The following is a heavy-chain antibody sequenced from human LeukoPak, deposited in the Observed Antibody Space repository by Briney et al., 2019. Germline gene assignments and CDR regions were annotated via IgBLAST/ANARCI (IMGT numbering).Heavy chain of an antibody. V-gene: IGHV3-48*03. Sequence: GGSLRLSCAASGFTFSSYEMNWVRQAPGKGLEWVSYISSSGSTIYYADSVKGRFTISRDNAKNSLYLQMNSLRAEDTAVYYCARDPSIAAAGTHWGQGTLVTVSS. J-gene: IGHJ4*02. D-gene: IGHD6-13*01. CDR1: GFTFSSYE. CDR2: ISSSGSTI. CDR3: ARDPSIAAAGTH.